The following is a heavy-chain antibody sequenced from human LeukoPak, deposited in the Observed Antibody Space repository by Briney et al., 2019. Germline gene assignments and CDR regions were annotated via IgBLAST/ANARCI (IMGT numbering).Heavy chain of an antibody. CDR1: EFTFSSYG. CDR3: ARDQRPGWGEYFQH. J-gene: IGHJ1*01. Sequence: GGSLRLSCAASEFTFSSYGMHWVRQAPGKGLEWVAVIWYDGSNKYYADSVKGRFTISRNNSKNTVYLQMNSLRVEDTAVYYCARDQRPGWGEYFQHWGQGTLVTVSS. CDR2: IWYDGSNK. D-gene: IGHD3-16*01. V-gene: IGHV3-33*01.